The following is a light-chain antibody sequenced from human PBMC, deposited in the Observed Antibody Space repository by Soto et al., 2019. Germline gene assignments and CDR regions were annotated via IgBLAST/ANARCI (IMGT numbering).Light chain of an antibody. Sequence: QSVLTQPASVSGSPGQSITISCTGTSGDVGGYNYVSWYQQHPGKAPKLLIYEVSNRPSGVSNRFSGSESGNTASLTISGLQAEDEADYYCTSYTSSSSLYVFGTGTKVT. V-gene: IGLV2-14*01. CDR3: TSYTSSSSLYV. CDR1: SGDVGGYNY. J-gene: IGLJ1*01. CDR2: EVS.